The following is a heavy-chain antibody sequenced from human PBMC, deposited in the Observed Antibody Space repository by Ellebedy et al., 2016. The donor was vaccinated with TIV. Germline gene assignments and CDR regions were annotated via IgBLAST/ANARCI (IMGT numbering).Heavy chain of an antibody. J-gene: IGHJ6*02. CDR2: IYHSGST. V-gene: IGHV4-4*02. CDR1: GGSISSSNW. Sequence: MPSETLSLTCAVSGGSISSSNWWSWVRQPPGKGLEWIGEIYHSGSTNYNPSLKRRVTISVDKSKNQFSLKLSSVTAADTAVYYCARDHSTGYSGYDYYYYYDMDVWGQGTTVTVSS. CDR3: ARDHSTGYSGYDYYYYYDMDV. D-gene: IGHD5-12*01.